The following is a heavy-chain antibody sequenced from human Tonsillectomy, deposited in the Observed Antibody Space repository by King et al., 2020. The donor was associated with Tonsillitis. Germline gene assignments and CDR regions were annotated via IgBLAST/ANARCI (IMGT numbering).Heavy chain of an antibody. D-gene: IGHD3-10*01. CDR1: GGSFSSYN. Sequence: QLQESGPGLVKPSETLSLTCTVSGGSFSSYNWSWIRQPPGKGLEWIGYIHYSGSTNNNPSLKSRIIISVDTSKNQFSLKLSSVTAADTAVYYWARTEISMVRGVIIDYWGQGTLVTVSS. J-gene: IGHJ4*02. CDR2: IHYSGST. CDR3: ARTEISMVRGVIIDY. V-gene: IGHV4-59*01.